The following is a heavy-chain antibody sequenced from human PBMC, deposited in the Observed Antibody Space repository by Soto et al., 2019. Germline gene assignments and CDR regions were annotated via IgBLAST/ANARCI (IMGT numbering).Heavy chain of an antibody. J-gene: IGHJ3*02. Sequence: SETLSLTCTVSGGSISSYYWSWIRQPPGKGLEWIGYIYYSGSTNYNPSLKSRVTISVDTSKNQFSLKLSSVTAADTAVYYCAAHYENDAFDIWGQGTMVTVSS. V-gene: IGHV4-59*08. CDR2: IYYSGST. CDR3: AAHYENDAFDI. CDR1: GGSISSYY. D-gene: IGHD4-17*01.